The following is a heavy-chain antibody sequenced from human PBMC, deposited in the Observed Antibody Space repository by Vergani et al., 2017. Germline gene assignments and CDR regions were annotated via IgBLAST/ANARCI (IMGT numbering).Heavy chain of an antibody. J-gene: IGHJ4*02. V-gene: IGHV4-38-2*01. CDR3: ARHLNGASGSYRDFDS. CDR2: IYHSGST. CDR1: GYSISTGYY. D-gene: IGHD3-10*01. Sequence: QVQLQESGPGLVKPSETLSLTCAVSGYSISTGYYWGWIRQPPGKGLRWIGSIYHSGSTSYNPSLKSRVTISVDTSRNQFSLKLTSVTAADTAVYYCARHLNGASGSYRDFDSWGQGTPVTVSS.